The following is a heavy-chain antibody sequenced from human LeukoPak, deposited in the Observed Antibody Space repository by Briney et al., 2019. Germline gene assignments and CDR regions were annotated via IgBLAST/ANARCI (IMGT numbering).Heavy chain of an antibody. Sequence: ASVKVSCKASGYTFTSYYMHWVRQAPGQGLEWMGIINPSGGSTSYAQKFQGRDTMTRDTSTSTVYMELSSLRSEDTAVYYCARVSSRSDYYDSSGYLLRWGQGTLVTVSS. CDR3: ARVSSRSDYYDSSGYLLR. J-gene: IGHJ4*02. D-gene: IGHD3-22*01. V-gene: IGHV1-46*01. CDR1: GYTFTSYY. CDR2: INPSGGST.